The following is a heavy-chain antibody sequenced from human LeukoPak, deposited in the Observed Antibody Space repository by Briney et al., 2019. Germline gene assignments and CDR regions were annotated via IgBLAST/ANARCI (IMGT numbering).Heavy chain of an antibody. Sequence: GGSLRLSCAASGFTFSIYAMSWVRQAPGKGLEWVSVISASGDSTYYADSVKGRFTISRDNSKNTLYLQMNSLRAEDTAVYYCARPVIVLMVYAMDRWGQGTLVTVSS. D-gene: IGHD2-8*01. V-gene: IGHV3-23*01. CDR2: ISASGDST. CDR1: GFTFSIYA. CDR3: ARPVIVLMVYAMDR. J-gene: IGHJ4*02.